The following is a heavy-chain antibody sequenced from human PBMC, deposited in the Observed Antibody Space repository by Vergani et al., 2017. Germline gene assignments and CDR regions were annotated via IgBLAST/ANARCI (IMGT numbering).Heavy chain of an antibody. Sequence: QVQLVQSGAEVKKPGASVKVSCKASGYTFTSYAMHWVRQAPGQGLEWMGWINPNRGGTNYAQKLQGRVTMTTDTSTSTAYMELRSLRSDDTAVYYCARVPCSGGSCYSQNWFDPWGQGTLVTVSS. D-gene: IGHD2-15*01. CDR3: ARVPCSGGSCYSQNWFDP. CDR1: GYTFTSYA. CDR2: INPNRGGT. V-gene: IGHV1-2*02. J-gene: IGHJ5*02.